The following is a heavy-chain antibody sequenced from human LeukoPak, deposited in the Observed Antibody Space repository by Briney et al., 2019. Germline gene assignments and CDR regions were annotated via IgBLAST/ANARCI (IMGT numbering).Heavy chain of an antibody. CDR2: ISAYNGNT. J-gene: IGHJ6*02. V-gene: IGHV1-18*01. CDR1: GYTFTSYG. D-gene: IGHD3-10*01. CDR3: ARAPLWFGETEHYYYYYGMDV. Sequence: GASVKVSCKASGYTFTSYGISWVRQAPGQGLEWMGWISAYNGNTNYAQKLQGRVTMTTDTSTSTAYMELRSLRSDDTAVYYCARAPLWFGETEHYYYYYGMDVWGQGTTVTVSS.